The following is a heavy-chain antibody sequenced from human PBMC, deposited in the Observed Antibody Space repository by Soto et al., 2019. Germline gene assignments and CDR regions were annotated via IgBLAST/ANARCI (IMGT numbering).Heavy chain of an antibody. D-gene: IGHD3-3*01. J-gene: IGHJ4*02. CDR3: ARRSSRSEYFDY. CDR1: GYTFTSYA. V-gene: IGHV1-3*01. CDR2: INAGDGNT. Sequence: QVPLVQSGAEVKKPGASVKVSCKASGYTFTSYAMHWVRQAPGQRLEWMGWINAGDGNTKYSQKFQARVTITRDTSASTAYMELSSLRSEDTAVYYCARRSSRSEYFDYWGQGTLVTVSS.